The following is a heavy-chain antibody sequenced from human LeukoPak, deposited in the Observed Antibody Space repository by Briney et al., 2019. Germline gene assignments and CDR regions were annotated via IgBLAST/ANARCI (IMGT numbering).Heavy chain of an antibody. CDR1: GFTFSSYW. J-gene: IGHJ4*02. Sequence: GGSLRLSCAASGFTFSSYWMSWVRQAPGKGLEWVANIKQDGSEKYYVDSVKGRFTISRDNSKNTLYLQMNSLRAEDTAVYYCVDIVVVPAAATSDYWGQGTLVTVSS. CDR3: VDIVVVPAAATSDY. CDR2: IKQDGSEK. V-gene: IGHV3-7*03. D-gene: IGHD2-2*01.